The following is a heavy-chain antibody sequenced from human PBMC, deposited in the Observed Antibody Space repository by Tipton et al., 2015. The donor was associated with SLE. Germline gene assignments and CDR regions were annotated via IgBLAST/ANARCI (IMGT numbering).Heavy chain of an antibody. Sequence: QLVQSGPEVKKPGSSVKVSCKASGGTFSSYAISWVRQAPGQGLEWMGRIIPFFSAPHYAQRFQGRVTITTDESTSTAYMELNSLRSEDTAVYYCASGSWDYYYHMDVWGQGTTVTVSS. CDR1: GGTFSSYA. J-gene: IGHJ6*02. D-gene: IGHD1-26*01. CDR3: ASGSWDYYYHMDV. V-gene: IGHV1-69*05. CDR2: IIPFFSAP.